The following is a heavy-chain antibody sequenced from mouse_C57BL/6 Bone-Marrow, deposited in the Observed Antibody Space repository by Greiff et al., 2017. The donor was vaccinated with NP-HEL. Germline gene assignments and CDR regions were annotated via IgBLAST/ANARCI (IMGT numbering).Heavy chain of an antibody. Sequence: QVQLQQPGADLVKPGASVKLSCKASGYTFTSYWMHWVKQRPGRGLEWIGRIDPNSGGTKFNEKFKTKATLTVDKPSSTAYMQLSSLTSEDSAVYYCARYYYGSRGWYFDVWGTGTTVTVFS. CDR2: IDPNSGGT. V-gene: IGHV1-72*01. CDR3: ARYYYGSRGWYFDV. D-gene: IGHD1-1*01. CDR1: GYTFTSYW. J-gene: IGHJ1*03.